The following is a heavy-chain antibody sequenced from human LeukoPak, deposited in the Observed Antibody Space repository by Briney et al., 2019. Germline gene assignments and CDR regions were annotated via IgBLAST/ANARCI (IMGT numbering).Heavy chain of an antibody. J-gene: IGHJ4*02. D-gene: IGHD1-26*01. V-gene: IGHV3-7*03. Sequence: TGGSLRLSCAGSGLTFINYWMTWVRQVPGKGLEWVANINRDGSGKYYLPSVSGRFTISKDDAKDSLYLQMDSLRPEDTAISYCARVEYSGNGNLYWGKGTLVTVSS. CDR2: INRDGSGK. CDR1: GLTFINYW. CDR3: ARVEYSGNGNLY.